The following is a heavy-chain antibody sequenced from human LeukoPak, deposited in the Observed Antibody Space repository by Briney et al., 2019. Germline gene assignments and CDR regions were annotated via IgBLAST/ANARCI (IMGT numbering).Heavy chain of an antibody. D-gene: IGHD6-13*01. V-gene: IGHV3-21*01. CDR2: ISSSSSYI. CDR3: ATNKYPGIAAAAKEDY. CDR1: GFTFSSYS. J-gene: IGHJ4*02. Sequence: PAGSLRLSCAASGFTFSSYSMNWVRQAPGKGLEWVSSISSSSSYIYYADSVKGRFTISRDNAKNSLYLQMNSLRAEDTAVYYCATNKYPGIAAAAKEDYWDQGTLVTVSS.